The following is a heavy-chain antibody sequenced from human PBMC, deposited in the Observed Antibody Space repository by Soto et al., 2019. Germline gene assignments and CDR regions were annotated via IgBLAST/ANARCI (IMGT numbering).Heavy chain of an antibody. J-gene: IGHJ3*02. CDR1: GYTFSHFG. Sequence: ASVKVSCKASGYTFSHFGITWLRQAPGQGLEWMGWISAYNGDTSSAEKFQDRVTMTTDTATNTAYLELRNLRSADTAVYYCARVPNYYGSGSDAFDIWGQGTMVTVSS. V-gene: IGHV1-18*01. D-gene: IGHD3-10*01. CDR2: ISAYNGDT. CDR3: ARVPNYYGSGSDAFDI.